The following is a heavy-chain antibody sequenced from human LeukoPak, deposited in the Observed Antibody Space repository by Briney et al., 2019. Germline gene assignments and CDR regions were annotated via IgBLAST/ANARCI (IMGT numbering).Heavy chain of an antibody. V-gene: IGHV1-3*01. J-gene: IGHJ4*02. CDR1: GYTFTSYA. CDR2: INAGNGNT. Sequence: ASVKVSCKASGYTFTSYAMHWVRQAPGQRLEWMGWINAGNGNTKYSQKFQGRVTITRDTSASTAYMELSSLRSEDTAEYYCARDSSTFRYYYDSSGYYYYWGQGTLVTVSS. CDR3: ARDSSTFRYYYDSSGYYYY. D-gene: IGHD3-22*01.